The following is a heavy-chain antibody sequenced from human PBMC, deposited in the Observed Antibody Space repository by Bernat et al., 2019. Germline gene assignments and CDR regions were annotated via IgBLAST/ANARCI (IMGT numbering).Heavy chain of an antibody. CDR1: GFSISSKN. V-gene: IGHV3-53*04. D-gene: IGHD3-16*01. CDR2: IYNGDTT. J-gene: IGHJ4*02. CDR3: ARDWGDF. Sequence: EVQLVESGGGLVQPGGSLRLSCAASGFSISSKNMAWVRQAPGRGLEWVSLIYNGDTTYYPDSVKGRFTISRHSSENTLYLQMNSLRAEDTAMYYCARDWGDFWGQGTLVTVSS.